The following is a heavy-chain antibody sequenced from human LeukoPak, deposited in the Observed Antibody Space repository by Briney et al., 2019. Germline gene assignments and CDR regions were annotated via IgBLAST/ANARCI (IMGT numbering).Heavy chain of an antibody. Sequence: PGGSLRLSCAASGFTFSSYAMSWVRQAPGKGLEWVSVIYSGGSTYYADSVKGRFTISRDNSKNTLYLQMNSLRAEDTAVYYCARDCSGGSCYSHLLGYYYGMDVWGQGTTVTVSS. CDR3: ARDCSGGSCYSHLLGYYYGMDV. CDR2: IYSGGST. J-gene: IGHJ6*02. CDR1: GFTFSSYA. V-gene: IGHV3-66*01. D-gene: IGHD2-15*01.